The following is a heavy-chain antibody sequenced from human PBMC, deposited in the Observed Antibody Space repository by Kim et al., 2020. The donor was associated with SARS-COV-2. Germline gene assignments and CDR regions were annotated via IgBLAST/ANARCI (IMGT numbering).Heavy chain of an antibody. Sequence: SETLSLTCTVSGASISRTSYFWAWIRQPPGKGLEWIGSIYYSGITYYNPSLKSRITVSVDTTRVQFSLNPTSLTAAATAVYYCARLPHDSRDGYLVLWGR. CDR2: IYYSGIT. CDR3: ARLPHDSRDGYLVL. CDR1: GASISRTSYF. J-gene: IGHJ2*01. D-gene: IGHD3-22*01. V-gene: IGHV4-39*01.